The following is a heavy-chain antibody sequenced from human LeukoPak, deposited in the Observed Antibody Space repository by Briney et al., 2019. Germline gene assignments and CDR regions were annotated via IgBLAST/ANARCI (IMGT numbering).Heavy chain of an antibody. V-gene: IGHV3-7*03. D-gene: IGHD5-24*01. CDR3: ARGRGDAGSWYFEL. Sequence: GGSLRLSCAASGFTFSSYWMSWVRQAPGKGLEWVANIKQDGSEKYYVDSVKGRVTISRDKAKNSLYLQMNSLRAEDTAVYYCARGRGDAGSWYFELWGRGTLLTVSS. CDR2: IKQDGSEK. CDR1: GFTFSSYW. J-gene: IGHJ2*01.